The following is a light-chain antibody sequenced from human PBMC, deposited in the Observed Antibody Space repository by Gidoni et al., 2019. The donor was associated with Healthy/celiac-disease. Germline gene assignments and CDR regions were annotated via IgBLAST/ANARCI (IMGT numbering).Light chain of an antibody. CDR2: AAS. CDR3: QQSYSTPRGT. V-gene: IGKV1-39*01. J-gene: IGKJ2*01. CDR1: QSISSY. Sequence: DIQMTQSPSSLSASVGDRVTITCRASQSISSYLNWYQQKPGKAPKLLIYAASSLQSGVPSRFSGSGSGTGFTLTISSLQPEDFATYYCQQSYSTPRGTFGQGTKLEIK.